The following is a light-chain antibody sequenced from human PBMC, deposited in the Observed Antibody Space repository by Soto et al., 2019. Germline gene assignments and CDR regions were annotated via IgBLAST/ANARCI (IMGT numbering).Light chain of an antibody. CDR1: QNIGTY. CDR3: QQYGISPRT. Sequence: ESVLTQSPATLSFSPGGGATLSCRASQNIGTYLAWYQQKGGQAPRLVIFDASSRASGVPARFSGSGSGTDFTLAISSLEPEDFAVYYCQQYGISPRTFGQRTLLE. CDR2: DAS. V-gene: IGKV3-11*01. J-gene: IGKJ5*01.